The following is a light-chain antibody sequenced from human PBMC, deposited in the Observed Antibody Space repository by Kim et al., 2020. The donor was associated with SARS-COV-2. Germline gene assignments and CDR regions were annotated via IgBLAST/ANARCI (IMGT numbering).Light chain of an antibody. V-gene: IGKV1-6*01. CDR1: QGIRKD. CDR3: LQEYDYPLT. Sequence: ASVVDRVTIACRASQGIRKDLAWYQQKPGAAPKLLIHDASNLQSGVPSRFSGSGSGTDFTLTINNLQPDDFATYYCLQEYDYPLTFGGGTKVDIK. J-gene: IGKJ4*01. CDR2: DAS.